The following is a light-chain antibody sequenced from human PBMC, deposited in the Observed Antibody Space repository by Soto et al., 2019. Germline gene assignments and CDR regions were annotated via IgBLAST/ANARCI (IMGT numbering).Light chain of an antibody. CDR1: QNIDNS. V-gene: IGKV1D-12*01. J-gene: IGKJ4*01. Sequence: VQMTQSPSSVSASVGDRVTITCRASQNIDNSLVWYQQKAGKAPQLLIYAASSLQSGVPPRFSGTRSGTEFTHTVNNLQSEDFAFYYCQQAYTFPLTFGGGTKVEVK. CDR2: AAS. CDR3: QQAYTFPLT.